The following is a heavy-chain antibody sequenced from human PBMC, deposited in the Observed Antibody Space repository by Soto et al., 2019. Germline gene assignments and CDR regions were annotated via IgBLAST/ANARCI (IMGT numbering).Heavy chain of an antibody. CDR1: GFTFSSYA. CDR2: ISGSGGST. V-gene: IGHV3-23*01. D-gene: IGHD4-17*01. J-gene: IGHJ5*02. CDR3: AKGDYGTYNWFDP. Sequence: EVQLLESGGGLVQPGGSLRLSCAASGFTFSSYAMSWVRQAPGKGLEWVSAISGSGGSTYYADSVKGRFTISRDNSKNSLYLLMNSLRAEDTPVYYCAKGDYGTYNWFDPWGQGTLVTVSS.